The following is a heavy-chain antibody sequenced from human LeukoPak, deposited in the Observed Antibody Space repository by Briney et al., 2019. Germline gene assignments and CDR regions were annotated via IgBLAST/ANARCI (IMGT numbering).Heavy chain of an antibody. V-gene: IGHV1-18*01. CDR2: ISAYNGNT. CDR3: AREGTGDTGYDYGLYYYYYMDV. D-gene: IGHD5-12*01. J-gene: IGHJ6*03. CDR1: GSTFTSYG. Sequence: GASVKVSCKASGSTFTSYGIIWVRQAPGQGLEWMGWISAYNGNTNYAQKLQGRVTMTTDTSTSTAYMELRSLRSDDTAVYYCAREGTGDTGYDYGLYYYYYMDVWGKGTTVTVSS.